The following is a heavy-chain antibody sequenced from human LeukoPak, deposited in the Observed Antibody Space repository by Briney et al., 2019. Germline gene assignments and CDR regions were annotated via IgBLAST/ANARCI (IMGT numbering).Heavy chain of an antibody. CDR3: AKIGLAGGY. D-gene: IGHD6-19*01. CDR2: ISYDGSNK. CDR1: GFTFSSYG. V-gene: IGHV3-30*18. Sequence: GGSLRLSCAASGFTFSSYGMHWVRQAPGKGLEWVAVISYDGSNKYYADSVKGRFTISRDNSKNTLYLQMNSLRAEDTAVYYCAKIGLAGGYWGQGTLVTVSS. J-gene: IGHJ4*02.